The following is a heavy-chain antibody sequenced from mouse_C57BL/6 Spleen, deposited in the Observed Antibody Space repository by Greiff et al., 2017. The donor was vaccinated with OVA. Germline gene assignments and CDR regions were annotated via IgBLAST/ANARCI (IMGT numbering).Heavy chain of an antibody. CDR2: IYPSDSET. CDR1: GYNFTSYW. J-gene: IGHJ2*01. CDR3: ARGGGGY. V-gene: IGHV1-61*01. Sequence: VQLQQPGAELVRPGSSVKLSCKASGYNFTSYWMDWVKQRPGQGLAWIGNIYPSDSETHYNQKFKDKATLTVDKSSSTAYMQLSSLTSEDSAVYYCARGGGGYWGQGTTLTVSS.